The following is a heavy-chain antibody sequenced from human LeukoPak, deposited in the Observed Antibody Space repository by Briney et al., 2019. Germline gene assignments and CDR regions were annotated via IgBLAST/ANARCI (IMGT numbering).Heavy chain of an antibody. J-gene: IGHJ5*02. CDR1: GGSISSYY. D-gene: IGHD2-2*01. CDR2: IYYSGST. Sequence: SETLSLTCTVSGGSISSYYWRWIRQPPGKGLEWIVYIYYSGSTNYNPSLKSRVTISVDTSKNQFSLKLSSVTAADTDVYYCARQRGYCSSTSCYDPPINWFDPWGQGTLVTVSS. CDR3: ARQRGYCSSTSCYDPPINWFDP. V-gene: IGHV4-59*01.